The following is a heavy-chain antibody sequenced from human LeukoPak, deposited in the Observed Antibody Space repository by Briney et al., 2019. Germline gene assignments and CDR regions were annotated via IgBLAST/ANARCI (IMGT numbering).Heavy chain of an antibody. Sequence: GGSLRLSCAASGFPFSSYAMSWLRQAPGKGLEWVSAISGSGGSTYYADSVKGRFTISRDNSKNTLYLQMSSLRAEDTAVYYCAKAPQYYDFWSGYGDWGEGTLVTVSS. D-gene: IGHD3-3*01. J-gene: IGHJ4*02. CDR2: ISGSGGST. CDR1: GFPFSSYA. CDR3: AKAPQYYDFWSGYGD. V-gene: IGHV3-23*01.